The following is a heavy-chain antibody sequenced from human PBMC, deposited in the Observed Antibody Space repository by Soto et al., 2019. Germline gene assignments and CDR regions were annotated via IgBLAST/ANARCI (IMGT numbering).Heavy chain of an antibody. CDR2: IYYSGST. D-gene: IGHD3-3*01. CDR1: GGSISSYY. V-gene: IGHV4-59*08. Sequence: PSETLSLTRTVSGGSISSYYWSWIRQPPGKGLEWIGYIYYSGSTNYNPSLKSRVTISVDTSKNQFSLKLSSVTAADTAVYYCARSGLYDFWSGYPFGAYYYMDVWGKGTTVTVSS. CDR3: ARSGLYDFWSGYPFGAYYYMDV. J-gene: IGHJ6*03.